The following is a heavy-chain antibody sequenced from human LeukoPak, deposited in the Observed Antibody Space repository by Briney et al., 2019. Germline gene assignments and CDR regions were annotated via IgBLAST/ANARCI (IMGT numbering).Heavy chain of an antibody. CDR2: INQDGSEK. CDR3: ADPPSDF. J-gene: IGHJ4*02. Sequence: GGSLRLSCATSGFNFNSKWMTWVRQAPGKGLEWVANINQDGSEKYHGDSVKGRFTISRDNAKSSLFLEMSSLRAEDTAVYYCADPPSDFWGRGTLVAVSS. CDR1: GFNFNSKW. V-gene: IGHV3-7*01.